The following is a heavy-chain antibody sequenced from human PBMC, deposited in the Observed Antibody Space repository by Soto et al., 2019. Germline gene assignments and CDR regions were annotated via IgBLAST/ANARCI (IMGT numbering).Heavy chain of an antibody. D-gene: IGHD2-2*01. J-gene: IGHJ6*02. CDR3: ARVIVVVPAAINYYGIDV. CDR2: ISSSSSYI. Sequence: GGSLRLSCAASGFTFSSYSMNWVRQAPEKGLEWVSSISSSSSYIYYADSVKGRFTISRDNAKNSLYLQMNSLRAEDTAVYYCARVIVVVPAAINYYGIDVWGQGTTVTVSS. CDR1: GFTFSSYS. V-gene: IGHV3-21*01.